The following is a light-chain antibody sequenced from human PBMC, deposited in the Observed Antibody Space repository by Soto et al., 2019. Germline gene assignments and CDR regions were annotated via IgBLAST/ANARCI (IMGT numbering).Light chain of an antibody. CDR2: VAS. V-gene: IGKV1-27*01. CDR1: QGISNH. Sequence: DIQMTQSPSSLSASVGDRVTITCRARQGISNHLSWYQQQPGKVPKLLIYVASTLQSGVPSRFSGSGSGTDFTLTISSLQPEDVATYYCQKYNSAPWTFGQGTTVEIQ. J-gene: IGKJ1*01. CDR3: QKYNSAPWT.